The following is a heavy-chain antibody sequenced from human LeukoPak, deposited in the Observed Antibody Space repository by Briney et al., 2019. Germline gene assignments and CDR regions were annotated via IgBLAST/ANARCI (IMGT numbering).Heavy chain of an antibody. Sequence: ASLKVSFMASGYTFTSYGICWVRQAPGQGLEWMGGISAYNGNTNYAQKRQGRVTMTTDTSTSTAYMELRSLRSDDTAVYYCAREEPPRSWYVSWAQGTLVTVS. CDR1: GYTFTSYG. J-gene: IGHJ5*01. CDR3: AREEPPRSWYVS. CDR2: ISAYNGNT. D-gene: IGHD1-26*01. V-gene: IGHV1-18*01.